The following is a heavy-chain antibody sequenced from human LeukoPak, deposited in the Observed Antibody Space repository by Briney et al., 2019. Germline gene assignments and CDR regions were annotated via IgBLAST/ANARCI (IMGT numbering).Heavy chain of an antibody. CDR3: ARRRFIAAAGTSDYYYYYGMDV. CDR1: GGSISSSSYY. CDR2: IYYSGST. D-gene: IGHD6-13*01. V-gene: IGHV4-39*01. J-gene: IGHJ6*02. Sequence: SETLSLTCTVSGGSISSSSYYWGWIRQPPGKGLEWIGSIYYSGSTYYNPSLKSRVTISVDTSKNQFSLKLSSVTAADTAVCYCARRRFIAAAGTSDYYYYYGMDVWGQGTTVTVSS.